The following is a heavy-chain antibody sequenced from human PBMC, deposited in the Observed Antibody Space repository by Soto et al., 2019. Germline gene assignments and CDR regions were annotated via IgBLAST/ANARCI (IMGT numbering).Heavy chain of an antibody. CDR1: GYTFTNYG. CDR2: ISTYNGHT. J-gene: IGHJ4*02. CDR3: ARIGDYDSSGYYFDY. V-gene: IGHV1-18*01. D-gene: IGHD3-22*01. Sequence: QVQLVESGTEVKKPGASVKVSCEASGYTFTNYGITWVRQAPGQGLEWMGWISTYNGHTRYAQKFQGRVAMTTDTSTNTAYMELRSLRSDDTAVHYCARIGDYDSSGYYFDYWGQGTLVTVSS.